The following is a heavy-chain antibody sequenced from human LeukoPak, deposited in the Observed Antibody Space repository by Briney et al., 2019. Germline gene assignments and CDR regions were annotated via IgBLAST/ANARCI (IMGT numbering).Heavy chain of an antibody. CDR3: ARRGGYSYGPRPYYFDY. D-gene: IGHD5-18*01. CDR2: INHSGST. Sequence: SETLSLTCAVYGGSFSGYYWSWIRQPPGKGLEWIGEINHSGSTNYNPSLKSRVTISVDTSKNQFSLKLSSVTAADTAVYYGARRGGYSYGPRPYYFDYWGQGTLVTVSS. V-gene: IGHV4-34*01. J-gene: IGHJ4*02. CDR1: GGSFSGYY.